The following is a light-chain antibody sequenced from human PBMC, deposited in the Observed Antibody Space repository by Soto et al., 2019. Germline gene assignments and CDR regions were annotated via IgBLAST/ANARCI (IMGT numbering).Light chain of an antibody. Sequence: VVMTQSPATLSVSPGERVTLSFRASQSVRSNLAWYQQKPGQSPSLLIYGASNRATGIPARFSGSGSGTDFTLTISSLEPEDSAVYYCQQRYVWLTFGGGTKVDIK. CDR3: QQRYVWLT. J-gene: IGKJ4*01. CDR2: GAS. V-gene: IGKV3-11*01. CDR1: QSVRSN.